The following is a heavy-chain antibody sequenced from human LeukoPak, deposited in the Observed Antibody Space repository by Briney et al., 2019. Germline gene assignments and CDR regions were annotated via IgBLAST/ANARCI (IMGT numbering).Heavy chain of an antibody. V-gene: IGHV4-39*01. J-gene: IGHJ2*01. Sequence: SETLSLTCSVSGGSITSSRYYWGWIRQSPGGGLEWIGTIYYSGSTYYNPSLRSRVTISADTSKSQFSLNLSPVTAADTAVYYCARHVSSDLRIVVVTSDWYFDLWGRGTLVTVSS. D-gene: IGHD2-21*02. CDR2: IYYSGST. CDR1: GGSITSSRYY. CDR3: ARHVSSDLRIVVVTSDWYFDL.